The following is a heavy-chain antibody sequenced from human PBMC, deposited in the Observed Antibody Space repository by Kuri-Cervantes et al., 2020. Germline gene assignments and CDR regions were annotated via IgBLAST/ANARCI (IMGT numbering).Heavy chain of an antibody. V-gene: IGHV3-7*01. D-gene: IGHD3-9*01. CDR3: AKAFVYYDILTGYDEVSYYYGMDV. J-gene: IGHJ6*02. CDR1: GFTFSSYW. Sequence: GGSLRLSCAASGFTFSSYWMSWVRQAPGKGLEWVANIKQDGSEKNYVDSVKGRFTSSRDNAKNTLYLQMNSLRAEDTAVYYCAKAFVYYDILTGYDEVSYYYGMDVWGQGTTVTVSS. CDR2: IKQDGSEK.